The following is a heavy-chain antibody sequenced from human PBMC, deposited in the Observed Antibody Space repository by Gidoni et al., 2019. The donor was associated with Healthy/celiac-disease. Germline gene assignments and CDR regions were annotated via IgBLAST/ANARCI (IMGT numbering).Heavy chain of an antibody. CDR1: GFTFSTYA. CDR2: IGASGGST. V-gene: IGHV3-23*01. Sequence: EVQLLESGGGLVQPGGSLRLSCAASGFTFSTYAMSWVRQAPGNGLEWVSAIGASGGSTYYADSVKGRFTISRDNSKNTLYLQMNSLRAEDTAVYYCAKDRPGFYYYMDVWGKGTTVTVSS. J-gene: IGHJ6*03. CDR3: AKDRPGFYYYMDV.